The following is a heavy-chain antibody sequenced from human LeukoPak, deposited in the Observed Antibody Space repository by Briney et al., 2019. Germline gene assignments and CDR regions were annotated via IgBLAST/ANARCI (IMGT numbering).Heavy chain of an antibody. D-gene: IGHD4-17*01. J-gene: IGHJ3*02. CDR1: GFTFSRFS. V-gene: IGHV3-48*04. Sequence: PGGSLRLSCAASGFTFSRFSMNWVRQAPGKGLEWVSFISRSSTTIYYADSVKGRFTISRDNAKNSLDLQMNSLRAEDTAVYYCARDDLVAVRCTDIWGQGTMVTVSS. CDR2: ISRSSTTI. CDR3: ARDDLVAVRCTDI.